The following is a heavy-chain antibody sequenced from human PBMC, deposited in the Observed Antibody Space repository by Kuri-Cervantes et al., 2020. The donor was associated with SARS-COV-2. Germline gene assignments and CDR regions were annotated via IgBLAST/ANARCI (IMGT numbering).Heavy chain of an antibody. Sequence: GSPRLSCTVSGGSISSYYWSWIRQPPGKGLEWIGSIYYSGGTYYNPSLKSRVTISVDTSKNQFSLKLSSVTAADTAVYFCARVAGYGGNSFTDYWGQGTLVTVSS. CDR2: IYYSGGT. J-gene: IGHJ4*02. CDR1: GGSISSYY. V-gene: IGHV4-59*12. D-gene: IGHD4-23*01. CDR3: ARVAGYGGNSFTDY.